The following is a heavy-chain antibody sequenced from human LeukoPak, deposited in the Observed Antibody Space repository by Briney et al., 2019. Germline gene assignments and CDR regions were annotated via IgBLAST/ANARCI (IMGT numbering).Heavy chain of an antibody. D-gene: IGHD3-22*01. CDR3: ARGGVVGYYYDSSGSDAFDI. CDR2: ISSSAGTI. Sequence: GGSLRLSCAASGFIFSSYEMNWVRQAPGKGLEWVSYISSSAGTIYYADSVKGRFTISRDNAKNSLYLQMNSLRAEDTAVYYCARGGVVGYYYDSSGSDAFDIWGQGTMVTVSS. V-gene: IGHV3-48*03. CDR1: GFIFSSYE. J-gene: IGHJ3*02.